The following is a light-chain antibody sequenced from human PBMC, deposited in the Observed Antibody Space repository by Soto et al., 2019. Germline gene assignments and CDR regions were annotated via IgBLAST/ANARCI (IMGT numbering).Light chain of an antibody. CDR1: QSVSRSY. V-gene: IGKV3-20*01. Sequence: EILLTQSPCTLSLSPGERATLSCGASQSVSRSYLAWYQQKPGHAPSLLIYGASNRATGIPDRLSGSGSGTDFTLTISRLDPEDFPVYYCQQYGSSGTFGQGTKVDIK. J-gene: IGKJ1*01. CDR2: GAS. CDR3: QQYGSSGT.